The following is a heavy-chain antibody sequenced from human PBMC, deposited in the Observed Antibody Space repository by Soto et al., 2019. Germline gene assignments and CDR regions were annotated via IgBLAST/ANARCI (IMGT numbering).Heavy chain of an antibody. CDR1: GGTFSSYA. CDR2: IIPIFGTA. D-gene: IGHD2-15*01. J-gene: IGHJ6*02. V-gene: IGHV1-69*13. CDR3: AREMICSGGSCYLGGPKPYYYGMDV. Sequence: GASVKVSCKASGGTFSSYAISWVRQAPGQGLERMGGIIPIFGTANYAQKFQGRVTITADESTSTAYMELSSLRSEDTAVYYCAREMICSGGSCYLGGPKPYYYGMDVWGQGTTVTVSS.